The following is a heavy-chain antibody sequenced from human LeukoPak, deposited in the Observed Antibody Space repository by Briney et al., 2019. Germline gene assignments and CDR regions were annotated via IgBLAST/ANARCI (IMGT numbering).Heavy chain of an antibody. CDR1: GYTFTSYD. D-gene: IGHD2-2*01. CDR3: ARSVKGGYCSSTRCYYYYYMDV. J-gene: IGHJ6*03. CDR2: MNPNSGNT. V-gene: IGHV1-8*01. Sequence: GASVKVSCKASGYTFTSYDINWVRQATGQGLEWMGWMNPNSGNTGYAQKFQGRVTMTRNTSISTAYMELSSLRSEDTAVYYCARSVKGGYCSSTRCYYYYYMDVWGKGTTVTVSS.